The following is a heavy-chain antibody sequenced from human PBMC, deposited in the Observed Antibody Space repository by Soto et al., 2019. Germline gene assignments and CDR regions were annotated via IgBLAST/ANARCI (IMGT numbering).Heavy chain of an antibody. CDR3: ASTNRDFYGVDA. CDR1: GFTFRNYY. Sequence: EVQLVESGGGLVQPGGSLRLSCAASGFTFRNYYMHWVRQGTGKGLEWASGISAAGDPAYADSVEGRFTISTENAQNSFFLQINSLSVGDTAVYYCASTNRDFYGVDAWGQGTTVIVSS. V-gene: IGHV3-13*05. CDR2: ISAAGDP. D-gene: IGHD2-8*01. J-gene: IGHJ6*02.